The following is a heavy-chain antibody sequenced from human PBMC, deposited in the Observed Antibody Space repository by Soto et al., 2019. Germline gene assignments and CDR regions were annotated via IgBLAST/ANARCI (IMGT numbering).Heavy chain of an antibody. Sequence: VGSLRLSCAASGFTFGTFAMSWVRQAPGKGLEWVSFISGSGDRTSYADPVKGRFTISRDTSENMLYLQMNSLRLEDTAIYYCAKLRYYDFWSGENWFDPWGQGTLVTVSS. J-gene: IGHJ5*02. V-gene: IGHV3-23*01. D-gene: IGHD3-3*01. CDR3: AKLRYYDFWSGENWFDP. CDR1: GFTFGTFA. CDR2: ISGSGDRT.